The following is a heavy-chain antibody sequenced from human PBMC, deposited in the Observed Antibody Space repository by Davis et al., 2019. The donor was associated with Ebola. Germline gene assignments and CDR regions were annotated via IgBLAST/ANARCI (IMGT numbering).Heavy chain of an antibody. CDR1: GGTFSSYT. CDR3: ARDLGYCISTSCYRRRGWFDP. J-gene: IGHJ5*02. D-gene: IGHD2-2*02. V-gene: IGHV1-69*04. Sequence: AASVKVSCKASGGTFSSYTISWVRQAPGQGLEWMGRIIPILGIANYAQKFQGRVTITADKSTSTAYMELSSLRSEDTAVYYCARDLGYCISTSCYRRRGWFDPWGQGTLVTVSS. CDR2: IIPILGIA.